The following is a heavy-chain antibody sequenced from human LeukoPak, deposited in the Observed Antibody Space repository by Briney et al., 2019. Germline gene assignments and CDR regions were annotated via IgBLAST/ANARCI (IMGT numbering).Heavy chain of an antibody. Sequence: PGGSLRLSCAASGFTFSNYAMNWVRQTPGKGLEWVSVISGSGGTTYYADSVKGRFTISRDNSKNTLYLQMNSLRAEDTAVYYCAKDRMVYAIQLKPDYWGQGTLVTVSS. CDR2: ISGSGGTT. CDR1: GFTFSNYA. D-gene: IGHD2-8*01. J-gene: IGHJ4*02. V-gene: IGHV3-23*01. CDR3: AKDRMVYAIQLKPDY.